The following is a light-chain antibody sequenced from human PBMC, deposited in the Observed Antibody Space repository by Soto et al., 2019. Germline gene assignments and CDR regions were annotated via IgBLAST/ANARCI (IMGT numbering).Light chain of an antibody. Sequence: DIQMTQSPSTLSASVGDRVTITCRAGQSMSGWLAWYQQKPGKAPKFLIYDASNLESGVPSRFSGSGSGTDFTLTISSLQPEDFATYYCQQSYSTPLTFGGGTKVDNK. J-gene: IGKJ4*01. CDR3: QQSYSTPLT. CDR2: DAS. CDR1: QSMSGW. V-gene: IGKV1-5*01.